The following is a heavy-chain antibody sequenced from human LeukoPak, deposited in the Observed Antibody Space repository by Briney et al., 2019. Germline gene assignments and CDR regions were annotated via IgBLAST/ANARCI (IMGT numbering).Heavy chain of an antibody. CDR3: ARSGGKVATTLSLDV. CDR2: IRYDRNNK. V-gene: IGHV3-30*02. Sequence: GGSLRLSCAASGFTFRSFDMHWVRQAPGKGLEWVAFIRYDRNNKYYADSVKGRFTVSRDDSKNTLYLQMNSLRAEDTAVYYCARSGGKVATTLSLDVWGQGTPVTVS. D-gene: IGHD1-1*01. CDR1: GFTFRSFD. J-gene: IGHJ6*02.